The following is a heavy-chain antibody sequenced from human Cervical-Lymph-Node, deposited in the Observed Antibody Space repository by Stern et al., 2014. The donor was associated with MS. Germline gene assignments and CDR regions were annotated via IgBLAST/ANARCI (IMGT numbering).Heavy chain of an antibody. V-gene: IGHV3-30-3*01. J-gene: IGHJ4*02. Sequence: VQLVESGGGVVQPGRSLRPSCVASGFTFSNYAMHWVRQAPGKGLEWVAIISYGGSDKYYADSVKGRFTISRDNSKNTLYLQMNSLRAEDTAVYYCAREHYYDSTVYYPLFDCWGQGTLVTVSS. CDR3: AREHYYDSTVYYPLFDC. D-gene: IGHD3-22*01. CDR1: GFTFSNYA. CDR2: ISYGGSDK.